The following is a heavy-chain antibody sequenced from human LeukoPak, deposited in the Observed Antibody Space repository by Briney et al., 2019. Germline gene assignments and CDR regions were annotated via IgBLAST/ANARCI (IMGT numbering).Heavy chain of an antibody. CDR3: ATQDCSSTSCYSFDY. V-gene: IGHV4-39*01. CDR2: IYYSGST. J-gene: IGHJ4*02. CDR1: GGSISSSSYY. D-gene: IGHD2-2*01. Sequence: KPSETLSLTCTVSGGSISSSSYYWGWIRQPPGKGLEWIGSIYYSGSTYYNPSLKRRVTISVDTSKNQFSLKLSSVTAADTAVYYCATQDCSSTSCYSFDYWGQGTLVTVSS.